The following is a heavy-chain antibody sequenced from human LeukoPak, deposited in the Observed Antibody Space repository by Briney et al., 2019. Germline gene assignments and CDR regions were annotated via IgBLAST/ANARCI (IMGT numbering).Heavy chain of an antibody. Sequence: GGCLRLSCAASGFAFRTSAFSWVRQSPGRGLEWVSTVGTDSVTYYADSVKGRFTISRDNSKNTVYLQMTGLRADDTAVYYCAKKTPGIHPFDSWGQGTLVTVSP. D-gene: IGHD6-13*01. J-gene: IGHJ4*02. CDR3: AKKTPGIHPFDS. CDR2: VGTDSVT. CDR1: GFAFRTSA. V-gene: IGHV3-23*01.